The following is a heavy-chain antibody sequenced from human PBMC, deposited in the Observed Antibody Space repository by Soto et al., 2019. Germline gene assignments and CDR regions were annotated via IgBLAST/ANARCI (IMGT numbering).Heavy chain of an antibody. J-gene: IGHJ4*02. Sequence: PGGSLRLSCAASGFTFSRYSMNLVRQAPGKGLDWVSSISSTTNYIYYADSMKGRFTVSRDNAKNSVYLYMNSLSAEDTAVYYCARESEELTSNFDYWGQGT. CDR1: GFTFSRYS. V-gene: IGHV3-21*01. D-gene: IGHD1-7*01. CDR2: ISSTTNYI. CDR3: ARESEELTSNFDY.